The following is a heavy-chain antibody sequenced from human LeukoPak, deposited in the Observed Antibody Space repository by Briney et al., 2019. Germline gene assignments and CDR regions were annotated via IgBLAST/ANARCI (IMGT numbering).Heavy chain of an antibody. Sequence: PVGSLRLSCAASGFTFSSYAMSWVRQAPGKGLEWVSAISGSGGSTYYADSVKGRFTISRDNSKNTLYLQMNSLRAEDTAVYYCAKGLEGVVVITNFDYWGQGTLVTVSS. CDR3: AKGLEGVVVITNFDY. CDR2: ISGSGGST. J-gene: IGHJ4*02. V-gene: IGHV3-23*01. CDR1: GFTFSSYA. D-gene: IGHD3-22*01.